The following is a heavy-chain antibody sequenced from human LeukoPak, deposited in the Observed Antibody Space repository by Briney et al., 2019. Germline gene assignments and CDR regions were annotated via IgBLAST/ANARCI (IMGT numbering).Heavy chain of an antibody. CDR1: GFTFSDYY. D-gene: IGHD4-17*01. CDR2: ISSSSSYT. Sequence: PGGSLRLSCAASGFTFSDYYMSWIRQAPGKGLEWVSYISSSSSYTNYADSMKGRFTISRDNAKNSLYLQMNSLRAEDTAVYYCARGDGDYRWFDPWGQGTLVTVSS. CDR3: ARGDGDYRWFDP. J-gene: IGHJ5*02. V-gene: IGHV3-11*06.